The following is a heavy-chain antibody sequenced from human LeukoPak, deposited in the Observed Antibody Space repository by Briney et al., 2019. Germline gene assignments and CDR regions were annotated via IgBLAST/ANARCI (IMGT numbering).Heavy chain of an antibody. V-gene: IGHV3-23*01. CDR2: ISGSGTSA. CDR3: ARELRIAVAGTKDY. D-gene: IGHD6-19*01. J-gene: IGHJ4*02. CDR1: GFTFSSYA. Sequence: PGGSLRLSCAASGFTFSSYAMGWVRQAPGKGLEWVSGISGSGTSAYYADSVKGRFTISRDDSKNTLYLQMNSLRAEDTALYYCARELRIAVAGTKDYWGQGTLVTVSS.